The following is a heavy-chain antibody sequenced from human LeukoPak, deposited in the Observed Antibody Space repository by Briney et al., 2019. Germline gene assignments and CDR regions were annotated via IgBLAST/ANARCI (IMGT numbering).Heavy chain of an antibody. D-gene: IGHD3-3*01. V-gene: IGHV1-8*01. Sequence: ASVKVSCKASGYTFTSYDINWVRQATGQGLEWMGWMNPNSGNTGYAQKFQGRVTMTRNTSISTAYMELSSLRSEDTAVYYCGRATYYDFWSGYTPYYYYYYGMDVWGQGTTVTVSS. CDR3: GRATYYDFWSGYTPYYYYYYGMDV. CDR2: MNPNSGNT. J-gene: IGHJ6*02. CDR1: GYTFTSYD.